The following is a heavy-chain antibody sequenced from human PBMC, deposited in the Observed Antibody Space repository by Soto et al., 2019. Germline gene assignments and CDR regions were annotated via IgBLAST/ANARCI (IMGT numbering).Heavy chain of an antibody. Sequence: SEPLSLASTVSGGSVRSYYWSWIRQPPGKGLEWIGYIYYSGSTNYNPSLKSRVTISVDTSKNQFSLKLSSVTAADTAVYYCARDLWGYCGTDCYPLDVWGQGTTDTVSS. D-gene: IGHD2-21*02. CDR3: ARDLWGYCGTDCYPLDV. V-gene: IGHV4-59*02. J-gene: IGHJ6*02. CDR1: GGSVRSYY. CDR2: IYYSGST.